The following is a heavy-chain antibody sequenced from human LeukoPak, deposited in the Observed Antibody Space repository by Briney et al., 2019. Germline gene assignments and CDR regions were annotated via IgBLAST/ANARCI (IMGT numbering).Heavy chain of an antibody. V-gene: IGHV1-58*01. CDR1: GFTFTSSA. Sequence: SVKVSCKASGFTFTSSAVQWVRHARGQRLEWIGWIVVGSGNTNYAQKFQERVTITRDMSTSTAYMELSSLRSEDTAVYYCARITRSGYSYGYWGAFDIWGQGTMVTVSS. J-gene: IGHJ3*02. CDR2: IVVGSGNT. D-gene: IGHD5-18*01. CDR3: ARITRSGYSYGYWGAFDI.